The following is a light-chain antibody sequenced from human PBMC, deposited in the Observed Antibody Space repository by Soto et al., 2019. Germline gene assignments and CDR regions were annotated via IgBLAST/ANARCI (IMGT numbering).Light chain of an antibody. V-gene: IGKV1-5*03. CDR2: KAS. CDR3: QQYKTYSRT. J-gene: IGKJ1*01. CDR1: QSISDW. Sequence: DIQMTQSPSTLSAXVGDRVTITCRASQSISDWLAWYQQKPGKAPKLLIYKASSLESGVPSRFSGSGSGTEFTLTISSLQPDDLATYYCQQYKTYSRTFGQGTKVDIK.